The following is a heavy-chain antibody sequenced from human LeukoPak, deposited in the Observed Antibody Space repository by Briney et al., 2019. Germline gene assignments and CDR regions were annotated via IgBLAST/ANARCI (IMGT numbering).Heavy chain of an antibody. D-gene: IGHD2-2*01. Sequence: PSETLSLTCAVYGGSFSGYYWSWIRQPPGKGLEWIGEINHSGSTNYNPSLKSRVTISVDTSKNQFSLKLSSVTAADTAVYYCARGQVSQLPFDSWGQGTLVTVSS. CDR1: GGSFSGYY. J-gene: IGHJ4*02. CDR2: INHSGST. V-gene: IGHV4-34*01. CDR3: ARGQVSQLPFDS.